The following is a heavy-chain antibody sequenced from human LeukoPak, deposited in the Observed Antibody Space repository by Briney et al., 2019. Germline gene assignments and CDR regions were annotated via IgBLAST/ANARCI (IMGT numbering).Heavy chain of an antibody. Sequence: GGSLRLSCAACGFTFSSYAMSWVRRAPGKGLEWVSAICGSGGSTYSADSVKGRFTISRDNSTNTLYLQMTSLRAEDTAVYYCAKGHRSGGSCYSGYWGQGTLVTVSS. CDR3: AKGHRSGGSCYSGY. D-gene: IGHD2-15*01. CDR1: GFTFSSYA. J-gene: IGHJ4*02. CDR2: ICGSGGST. V-gene: IGHV3-23*01.